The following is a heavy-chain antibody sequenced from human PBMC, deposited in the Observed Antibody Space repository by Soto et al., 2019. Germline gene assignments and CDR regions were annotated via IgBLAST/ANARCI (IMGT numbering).Heavy chain of an antibody. D-gene: IGHD7-27*01. V-gene: IGHV3-21*01. CDR2: ISSSSSYI. CDR1: GFTFSSYS. J-gene: IGHJ3*02. Sequence: GGSLRLSCAASGFTFSSYSMNWVRQAPGKGLEWVSSISSSSSYIYYADSVKGRFTISRDNAKNSLYLQMNSLRAEDSAVYYGASLKLGPDAFDIWGQGTMVTVSS. CDR3: ASLKLGPDAFDI.